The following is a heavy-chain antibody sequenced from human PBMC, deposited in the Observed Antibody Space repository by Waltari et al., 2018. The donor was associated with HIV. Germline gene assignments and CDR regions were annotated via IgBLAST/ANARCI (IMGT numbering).Heavy chain of an antibody. CDR3: ARQRAGLLWFGELLY. CDR2: IYYSGIT. V-gene: IGHV4-39*01. D-gene: IGHD3-10*01. Sequence: QLQLQESGPGLVKPSETLSLTCTVSGGSISSSSSYWGWIRQPPGKGLECIGSIYYSGITYYNPSLTSRVTISVDTSKNQFSLKLSSVTAADTAVYYCARQRAGLLWFGELLYWGQGTLVTVSS. J-gene: IGHJ4*02. CDR1: GGSISSSSSY.